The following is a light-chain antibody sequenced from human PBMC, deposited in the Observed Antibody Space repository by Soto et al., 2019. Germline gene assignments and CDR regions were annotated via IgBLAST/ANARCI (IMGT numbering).Light chain of an antibody. V-gene: IGKV1-39*01. CDR1: QRVTTY. CDR3: QQSYSTPYT. CDR2: TAS. Sequence: IQMTQSPSSLSASVGDRVTITCRASQRVTTYLNWYQQKPGKAPKLLISTASTLQRGVPSRFSGSGSGTDFTLTITTLQPGDVATYFCQQSYSTPYTFGQGTKLEIK. J-gene: IGKJ2*01.